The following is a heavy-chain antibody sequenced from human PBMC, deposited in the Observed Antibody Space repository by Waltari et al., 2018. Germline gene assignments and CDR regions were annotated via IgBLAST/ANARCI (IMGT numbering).Heavy chain of an antibody. CDR1: GFTFSNYG. V-gene: IGHV3-30*18. Sequence: QVQLVESGGGVVQPGRSLRLSCAASGFTFSNYGMHWVRQVPGKGLEWVAVISYDGNNKYYADSVKGRFTISRDNSKNTLFLQMNSLRAEDTAVYYCAKKGLRVLEYFLACYMDVWGKGTTVTVSS. CDR2: ISYDGNNK. D-gene: IGHD3-3*01. J-gene: IGHJ6*03. CDR3: AKKGLRVLEYFLACYMDV.